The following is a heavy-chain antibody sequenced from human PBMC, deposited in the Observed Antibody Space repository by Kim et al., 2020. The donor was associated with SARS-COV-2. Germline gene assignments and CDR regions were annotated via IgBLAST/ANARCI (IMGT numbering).Heavy chain of an antibody. V-gene: IGHV5-51*01. CDR2: IYPGDSDT. CDR1: GYSFTSYW. J-gene: IGHJ4*02. CDR3: ARLKVDTAMAEGFDY. D-gene: IGHD5-18*01. Sequence: GESLKISCKGSGYSFTSYWIGWVRQMPGKGLEWMGIIYPGDSDTRYSPSFQGQVTISADKSISTAYLQWSSLKASDTAMYYCARLKVDTAMAEGFDYWGQGTLVTVSS.